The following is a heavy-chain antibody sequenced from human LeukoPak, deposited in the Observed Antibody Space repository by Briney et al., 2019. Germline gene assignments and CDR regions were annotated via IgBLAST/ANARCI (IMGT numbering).Heavy chain of an antibody. D-gene: IGHD4-17*01. V-gene: IGHV3-33*01. CDR1: GFTFSSYG. CDR2: IWYDGSNK. J-gene: IGHJ4*02. Sequence: GGSLRLSCAASGFTFSSYGMHWVRQAPGKGLEWVAVIWYDGSNKYYADSVKGRFTISRDNSKNTLYLQMNSLRAEDTAVYYCARDRDYGDYYFDHWGQGTLVTVSS. CDR3: ARDRDYGDYYFDH.